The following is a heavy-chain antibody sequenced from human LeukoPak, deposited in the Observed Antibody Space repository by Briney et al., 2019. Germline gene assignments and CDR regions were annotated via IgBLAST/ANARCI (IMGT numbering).Heavy chain of an antibody. CDR2: INAGNGNT. Sequence: ASVKVSCKASGYTFTSYAMHWVRQAPGQRLEWMGWINAGNGNTKYSQKFQGRVTITRDTSASTAYMELSSLRSDDTAVYYCARDQGGDSSSWYGDYWGQGTLVTVSS. D-gene: IGHD6-13*01. CDR3: ARDQGGDSSSWYGDY. CDR1: GYTFTSYA. V-gene: IGHV1-3*01. J-gene: IGHJ4*02.